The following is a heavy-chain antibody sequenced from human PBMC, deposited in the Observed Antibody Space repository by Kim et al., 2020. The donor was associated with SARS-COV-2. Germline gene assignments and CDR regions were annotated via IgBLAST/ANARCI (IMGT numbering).Heavy chain of an antibody. V-gene: IGHV3-30*18. CDR3: GKDQGGWEPHFDY. D-gene: IGHD1-26*01. Sequence: GGSLSLSCAVSGFTFSSYGMHWVRQAPGKGLEWVAVISYDGSNKYYADSVKGRFTISRDNSKNTLYLQMNSLRAEDTAVFYCGKDQGGWEPHFDYWCQGT. CDR1: GFTFSSYG. CDR2: ISYDGSNK. J-gene: IGHJ4*02.